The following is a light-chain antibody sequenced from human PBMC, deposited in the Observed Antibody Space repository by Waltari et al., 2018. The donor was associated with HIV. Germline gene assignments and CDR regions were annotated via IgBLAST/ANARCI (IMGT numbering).Light chain of an antibody. Sequence: QSALTQPPSASGSPGQSVTISCTGTSSDVGGYNYVSWYQQHPGKAPKLMIYDVSKRPSGVPDRFSGSKSGNTASLTVSGLQAEDEADYYCSSYAGSRVVFGGGTKLTVL. CDR1: SSDVGGYNY. V-gene: IGLV2-8*01. J-gene: IGLJ2*01. CDR3: SSYAGSRVV. CDR2: DVS.